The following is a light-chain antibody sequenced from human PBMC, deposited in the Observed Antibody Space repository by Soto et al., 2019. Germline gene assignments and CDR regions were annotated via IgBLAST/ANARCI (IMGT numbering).Light chain of an antibody. J-gene: IGKJ4*01. CDR1: QDIGKY. Sequence: DPQMTQSPSSLSASVGDRVTITCQASQDIGKYLNWYQQKPGKAPKLLIYDAANLATGVPPRFSGTGSGTDFTFTISTLQPEDTATYYCQQYDGLSLTFGGGTTVEIK. V-gene: IGKV1-33*01. CDR2: DAA. CDR3: QQYDGLSLT.